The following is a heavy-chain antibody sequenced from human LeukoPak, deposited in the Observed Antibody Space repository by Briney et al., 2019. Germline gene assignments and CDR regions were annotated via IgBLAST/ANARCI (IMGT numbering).Heavy chain of an antibody. Sequence: PGGSLRLSCAASGFTFSSYAMSWVRQAPGKGLEWVSAISGSGGSTYYADSVKGRFTIPRDNSKDTLYLQMNSLRAEDTAVYYCAREKRGDYGDFDYWGQGTLVTVSS. CDR1: GFTFSSYA. V-gene: IGHV3-23*01. J-gene: IGHJ4*02. D-gene: IGHD4-17*01. CDR3: AREKRGDYGDFDY. CDR2: ISGSGGST.